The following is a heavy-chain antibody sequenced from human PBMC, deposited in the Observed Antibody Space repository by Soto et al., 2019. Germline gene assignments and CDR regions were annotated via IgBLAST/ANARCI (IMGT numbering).Heavy chain of an antibody. CDR1: GGSISSSSYY. Sequence: SETLSLTCTVSGGSISSSSYYWGWIRQPPGKGLEWIGSIYYSGSTYYNPSLKSRVTISVDTSKNQFSLKLSSVTAADTAVYYCARRPDCGGDCYYYYYMDVWGKGTTVTVSS. CDR3: ARRPDCGGDCYYYYYMDV. J-gene: IGHJ6*03. CDR2: IYYSGST. V-gene: IGHV4-39*01. D-gene: IGHD2-21*01.